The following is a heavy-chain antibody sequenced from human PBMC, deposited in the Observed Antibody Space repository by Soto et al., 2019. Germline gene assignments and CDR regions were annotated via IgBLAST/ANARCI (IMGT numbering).Heavy chain of an antibody. Sequence: GGSLRLSCAASRFTFNTYGLHWVRQAPGKGLEWLAGISYEGSRKFYADSVKGRFTISRDNPKNTLFLQMNGRGPEDTAVYYCAKTLGCCASTTCSQDFYYYCEMYVWGPGTTVTVSS. V-gene: IGHV3-30*18. CDR3: AKTLGCCASTTCSQDFYYYCEMYV. D-gene: IGHD2-2*01. J-gene: IGHJ6*02. CDR2: ISYEGSRK. CDR1: RFTFNTYG.